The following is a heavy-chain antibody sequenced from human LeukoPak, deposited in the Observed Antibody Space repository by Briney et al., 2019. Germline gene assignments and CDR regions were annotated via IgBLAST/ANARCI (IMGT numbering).Heavy chain of an antibody. Sequence: PGGSLRLSCAASGFTFSDYYMSWIRQAPGKGLEWVSYISSSGSTIYYADSVKGRFTISRDNAKNSLYLQMNSLRAEDTAVYYCARDRGTYYYDSSGYYYDYWGQGTLVTVSS. D-gene: IGHD3-22*01. J-gene: IGHJ4*02. V-gene: IGHV3-11*04. CDR2: ISSSGSTI. CDR3: ARDRGTYYYDSSGYYYDY. CDR1: GFTFSDYY.